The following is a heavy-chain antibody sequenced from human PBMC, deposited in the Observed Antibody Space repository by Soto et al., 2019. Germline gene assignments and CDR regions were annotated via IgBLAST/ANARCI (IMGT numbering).Heavy chain of an antibody. V-gene: IGHV4-30-4*01. CDR2: IYYSGST. CDR1: GGSISSGDYY. J-gene: IGHJ6*02. Sequence: QVQLQESGPGLVKPSQTLSLTCTVSGGSISSGDYYWSWIRQPPGKGLEWIGYIYYSGSTYYNPSLKSRVTISVYTSKNQFSLKLSSVTAADTAVYYCVRDGTVTTYYYYYGMDVWGQGTTVTVSS. D-gene: IGHD4-17*01. CDR3: VRDGTVTTYYYYYGMDV.